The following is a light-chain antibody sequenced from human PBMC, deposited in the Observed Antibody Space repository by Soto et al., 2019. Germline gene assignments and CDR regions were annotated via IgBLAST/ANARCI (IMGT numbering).Light chain of an antibody. CDR1: QNIYKW. J-gene: IGKJ2*01. Sequence: DIQMTQSPSTLSAFVGERVTITCRASQNIYKWVAWYQQRPGKAPNLLIYDASRLQIGVSSRFSGSGSGTEFTLTISSLQPDDFATYYCQQYNGYSRTFGQGTKVDIK. CDR2: DAS. V-gene: IGKV1-5*01. CDR3: QQYNGYSRT.